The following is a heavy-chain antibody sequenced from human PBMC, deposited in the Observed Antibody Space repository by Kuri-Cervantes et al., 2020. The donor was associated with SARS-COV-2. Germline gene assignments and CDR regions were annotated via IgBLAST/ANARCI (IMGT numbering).Heavy chain of an antibody. Sequence: GGSLRLSCTGSGYTFPTYWISWVRQMPGKGLEWMGVIYPGDSDTRYSPSFQGQVTLSSDRSISTAYLQWSSLKASDTAIYYCARHFRHKDWLIPEVSTYFDSWGQGTLVTVSS. CDR2: IYPGDSDT. CDR3: ARHFRHKDWLIPEVSTYFDS. D-gene: IGHD3-22*01. J-gene: IGHJ4*02. CDR1: GYTFPTYW. V-gene: IGHV5-51*01.